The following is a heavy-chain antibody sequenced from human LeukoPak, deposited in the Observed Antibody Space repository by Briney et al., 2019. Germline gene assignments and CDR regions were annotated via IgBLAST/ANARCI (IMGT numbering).Heavy chain of an antibody. CDR2: ITSTSSYI. J-gene: IGHJ6*03. CDR1: GFTFSNYN. Sequence: PGGSLRLSCAASGFTFSNYNMNWVRQAPGKGLEWVSSITSTSSYIYYADSVKGRFTISRDNAENSLYLQMNSLGAEDTAVYYCARDPYSGSYGDYYYYYMDVWGKGTTVTISS. V-gene: IGHV3-21*01. D-gene: IGHD1-26*01. CDR3: ARDPYSGSYGDYYYYYMDV.